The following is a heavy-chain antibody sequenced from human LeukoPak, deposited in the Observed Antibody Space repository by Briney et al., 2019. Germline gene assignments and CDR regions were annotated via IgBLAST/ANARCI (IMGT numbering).Heavy chain of an antibody. V-gene: IGHV1-2*02. CDR2: INPNSGGT. CDR3: AKDGYCSGGTCYYLLFDF. J-gene: IGHJ4*02. D-gene: IGHD2-15*01. CDR1: GYTFTGYY. Sequence: ASVNVSCKASGYTFTGYYIHWVRQAPGQGLQWMGWINPNSGGTKYAQSFQGRVTMTRDTAISTAYMELSRLTSDDTAVYYCAKDGYCSGGTCYYLLFDFWGQGSLVTVSS.